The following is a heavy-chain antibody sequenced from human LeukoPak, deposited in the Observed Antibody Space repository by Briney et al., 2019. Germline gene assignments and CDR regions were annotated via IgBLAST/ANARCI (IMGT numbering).Heavy chain of an antibody. J-gene: IGHJ4*02. CDR1: GGTFSSYA. D-gene: IGHD3-10*01. CDR3: TIYGSGSYYNRFDY. Sequence: ASVKVSCKASGGTFSSYAISWVRQAPGQGLEWMGGIIPIFGTANYAQKYQGRVTITANESTSTAYMELSSLTSEDTAVYYCTIYGSGSYYNRFDYWGQGTLVTVSS. V-gene: IGHV1-69*13. CDR2: IIPIFGTA.